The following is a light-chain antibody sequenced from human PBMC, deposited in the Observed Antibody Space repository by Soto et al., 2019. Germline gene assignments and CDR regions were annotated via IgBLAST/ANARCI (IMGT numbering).Light chain of an antibody. V-gene: IGLV2-14*01. CDR3: SSYTSSSTLYG. J-gene: IGLJ1*01. Sequence: QSVLTQPASVSGSPGQSITISCTGTISDVGGYNYVSWYQQHPGKAPKLMIYDVSNRPSGVSNRFSGSKSGNTASLTISGLQAEDEADYYCSSYTSSSTLYGFGTGTKVTVL. CDR1: ISDVGGYNY. CDR2: DVS.